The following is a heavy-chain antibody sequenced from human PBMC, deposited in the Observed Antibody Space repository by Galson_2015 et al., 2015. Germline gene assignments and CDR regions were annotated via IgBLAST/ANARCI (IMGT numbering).Heavy chain of an antibody. Sequence: SCKVSGYTLTELSMHWVRQAPGKGLEWMGGFDPEDGETIYAQKFQGRVTMTEDTSTDTAYMELSSLRSEDTAVYYCATRRLHLGELSSNWFDPWGQGTLVTVSS. CDR3: ATRRLHLGELSSNWFDP. V-gene: IGHV1-24*01. D-gene: IGHD3-16*02. J-gene: IGHJ5*02. CDR2: FDPEDGET. CDR1: GYTLTELS.